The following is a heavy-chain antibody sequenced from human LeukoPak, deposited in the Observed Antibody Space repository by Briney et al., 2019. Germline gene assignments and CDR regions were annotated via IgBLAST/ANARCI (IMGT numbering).Heavy chain of an antibody. CDR3: ARGLGAYRGNNFLNWFDP. CDR2: INPNSGGT. V-gene: IGHV1-2*02. D-gene: IGHD5-12*01. J-gene: IGHJ5*02. CDR1: GYTFTGYY. Sequence: ASVKVSCKASGYTFTGYYMHWVRQAPGQGLEWMGWINPNSGGTNYAQKFQGRVTMTRDTSISTAYMELSRLRSDDTAVYYCARGLGAYRGNNFLNWFDPWGQGTLVTVSS.